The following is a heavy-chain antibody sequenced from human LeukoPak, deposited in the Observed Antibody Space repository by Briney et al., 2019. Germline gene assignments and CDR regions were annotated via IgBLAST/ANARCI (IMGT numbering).Heavy chain of an antibody. CDR2: INHSGST. CDR3: ARLVAGTVS. J-gene: IGHJ4*02. Sequence: SETLSLTCAVYGGSFSGYYWSWIRQPPGRGLEWIGAINHSGSTNYNPSLKSRFTISVDTSKNQFSLKLSSVTAADTAVYYCARLVAGTVSWGQGTLVTVSS. CDR1: GGSFSGYY. D-gene: IGHD6-19*01. V-gene: IGHV4-34*01.